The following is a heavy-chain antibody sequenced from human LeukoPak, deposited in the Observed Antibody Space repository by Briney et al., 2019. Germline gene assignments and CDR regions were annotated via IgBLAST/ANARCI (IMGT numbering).Heavy chain of an antibody. D-gene: IGHD3-16*02. Sequence: ASVKVSCKASGYTFTGYYMHWVRQAPGQGLEWMGWINPNSGGTNYAQKFQGRVTMTRNTSISTAYMELSSLRSEDTAVYYCATESSMITFGGVIATNAFDIWGQGTMVTVSS. CDR2: INPNSGGT. CDR3: ATESSMITFGGVIATNAFDI. CDR1: GYTFTGYY. J-gene: IGHJ3*02. V-gene: IGHV1-2*02.